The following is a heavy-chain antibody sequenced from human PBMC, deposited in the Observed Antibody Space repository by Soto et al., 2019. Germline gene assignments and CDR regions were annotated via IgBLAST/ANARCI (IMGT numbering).Heavy chain of an antibody. Sequence: EVQLVESGGGLVQPGGSLTLSCAASGFTFSTYWMSWVRQAPGKGPEWVASIKQDGSEKYYMDSVKGRFTISKDNAKNSLYLQMNSLRVEDTAVYYSAREVRATFDPWGQGTLVTVSS. CDR2: IKQDGSEK. CDR1: GFTFSTYW. D-gene: IGHD1-26*01. V-gene: IGHV3-7*01. J-gene: IGHJ5*02. CDR3: AREVRATFDP.